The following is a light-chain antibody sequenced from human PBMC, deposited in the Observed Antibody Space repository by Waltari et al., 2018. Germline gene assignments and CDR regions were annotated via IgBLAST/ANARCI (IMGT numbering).Light chain of an antibody. Sequence: QSVLTQSPSASGTPGQRVTISCSGSSSNIGDNVVNWYQQLPGKAPKLLIYRNDQRPSGVPDRFSASKSGTSASLAIGGLQTEDEADYYCATWDDRMNGHWVFGGGTKVTVL. CDR3: ATWDDRMNGHWV. CDR1: SSNIGDNV. V-gene: IGLV1-44*01. J-gene: IGLJ3*02. CDR2: RND.